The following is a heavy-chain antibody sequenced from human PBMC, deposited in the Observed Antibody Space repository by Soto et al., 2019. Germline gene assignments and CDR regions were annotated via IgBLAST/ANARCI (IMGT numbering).Heavy chain of an antibody. Sequence: QVQLQESGPGLVKPSETLSLTCTVSGGSVSSGSYYWSWIRQPPGKGLEWIGYIYYSGSTNYHPSLKSRVTIAVDTSKNQFSLKLSSVTAADTAVYYCARIHSSSWLNWFDPWGQGTLVTVSS. V-gene: IGHV4-61*01. D-gene: IGHD6-13*01. CDR2: IYYSGST. CDR1: GGSVSSGSYY. J-gene: IGHJ5*02. CDR3: ARIHSSSWLNWFDP.